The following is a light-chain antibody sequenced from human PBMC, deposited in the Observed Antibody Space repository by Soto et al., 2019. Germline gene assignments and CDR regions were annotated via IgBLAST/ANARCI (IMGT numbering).Light chain of an antibody. J-gene: IGKJ2*01. CDR3: QQYGSSVFT. CDR2: GAS. Sequence: ETVLTQSPGTLSLSPGETATLSCRASQTVTTNYLAWYQQKPDQAPRLLIYGASSRATGIPDRFSGSGSGTDFTLTISRLEPEDFAVYYCQQYGSSVFTFGQGTKLAIK. V-gene: IGKV3-20*01. CDR1: QTVTTNY.